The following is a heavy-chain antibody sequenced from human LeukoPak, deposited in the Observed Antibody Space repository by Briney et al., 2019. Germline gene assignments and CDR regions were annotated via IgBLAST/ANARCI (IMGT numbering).Heavy chain of an antibody. CDR2: MNPYSGNT. V-gene: IGHV1-8*01. CDR1: GDTFTNYD. J-gene: IGHJ4*02. D-gene: IGHD1-26*01. CDR3: GRGHTVSSGSYVY. Sequence: ASVKVSCKASGDTFTNYDINWVRQATGQGLEWMGWMNPYSGNTGYAQKFQGRVTMTRNTAISTAYMELSSLTSDDTAVYYCGRGHTVSSGSYVYWGQGTLVTVSS.